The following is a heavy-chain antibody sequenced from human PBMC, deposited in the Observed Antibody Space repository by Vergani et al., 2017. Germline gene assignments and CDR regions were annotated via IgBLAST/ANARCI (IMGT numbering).Heavy chain of an antibody. CDR1: GFIFSDHY. D-gene: IGHD1-1*01. CDR2: IRNKANDCTT. V-gene: IGHV3-72*01. J-gene: IGHJ3*02. Sequence: VELLESGGGLIQPVGSLRLSCVASGFIFSDHYMDWVRQAPGKGLEWVGRIRNKANDCTTQYDASVKGRFTISRDDSKSYLYLEMNSLQTEDTALYYCVRVEGSMWKEHVYDIWGQGTLVTVS. CDR3: VRVEGSMWKEHVYDI.